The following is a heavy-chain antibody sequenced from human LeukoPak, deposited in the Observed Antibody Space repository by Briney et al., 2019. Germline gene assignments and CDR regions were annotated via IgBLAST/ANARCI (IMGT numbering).Heavy chain of an antibody. J-gene: IGHJ6*03. Sequence: ASVTVSFKASGGTFSSYAISWVRQAPGQGVEWMGWINPNSGGTKYAQKFQGRVTMTRDTSISTAYMELSRPRSDDTAVYYCARGVVVPAAARYYYYYYMDVWGKGTTVTVSS. V-gene: IGHV1-2*02. CDR1: GGTFSSYA. CDR3: ARGVVVPAAARYYYYYYMDV. CDR2: INPNSGGT. D-gene: IGHD2-2*01.